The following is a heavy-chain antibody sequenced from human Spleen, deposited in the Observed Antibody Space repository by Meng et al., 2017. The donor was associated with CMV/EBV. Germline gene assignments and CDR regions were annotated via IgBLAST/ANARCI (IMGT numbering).Heavy chain of an antibody. Sequence: ASVKVSCKTSGYTFTGYYLHWVRQAPGQGLEWMGWINPNSGATNFAQKFQGRVTMTRDTSISTAYMELRSLTSDDTAVYYCARRPGYDHHDYWGQGTLVTVS. D-gene: IGHD1-14*01. CDR2: INPNSGAT. CDR3: ARRPGYDHHDY. J-gene: IGHJ4*02. CDR1: GYTFTGYY. V-gene: IGHV1-2*02.